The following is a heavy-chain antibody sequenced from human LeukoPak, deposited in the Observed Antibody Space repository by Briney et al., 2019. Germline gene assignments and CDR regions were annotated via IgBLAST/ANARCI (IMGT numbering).Heavy chain of an antibody. CDR2: INPNDGDT. J-gene: IGHJ4*02. Sequence: ASVKVSCKASGYTFTDYYMHWVRQAPGQGFEWMGWINPNDGDTNYAQKFQGRVTMTRDTSISAAHMEVSRLRSDDTAVYYCARANFLYCSSTTCLFDYWGQGTLVTVSS. V-gene: IGHV1-2*02. CDR1: GYTFTDYY. D-gene: IGHD2-2*01. CDR3: ARANFLYCSSTTCLFDY.